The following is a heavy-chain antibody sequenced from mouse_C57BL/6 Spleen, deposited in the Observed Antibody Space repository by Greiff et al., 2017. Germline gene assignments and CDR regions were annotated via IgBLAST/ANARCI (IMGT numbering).Heavy chain of an antibody. Sequence: EVKLMESGGDLVKPGGSLKLSCAASGFTFSSYGMSWVRQTPDKRLEWVATISSGGSYTYYPDSVKGRFTISRDNAKNTLYLQMSSLKSEDTAMDYCARWASGLRLDYWGQGTTLTVSS. CDR3: ARWASGLRLDY. CDR1: GFTFSSYG. CDR2: ISSGGSYT. J-gene: IGHJ2*01. V-gene: IGHV5-6*01. D-gene: IGHD1-1*01.